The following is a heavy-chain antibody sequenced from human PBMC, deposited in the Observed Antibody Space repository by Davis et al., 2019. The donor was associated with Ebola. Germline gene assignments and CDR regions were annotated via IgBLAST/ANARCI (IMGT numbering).Heavy chain of an antibody. CDR3: ARGPMPSWYADFYKYSMDV. CDR2: ISGSGGST. V-gene: IGHV3-23*01. D-gene: IGHD6-13*01. CDR1: GFTFSSYA. J-gene: IGHJ6*02. Sequence: GESLKISCAASGFTFSSYAMSWVRQAPGKGLEWVSAISGSGGSTYYADSVKGRFTISRDNSKESLYLQIHSLRSEDTALYFCARGPMPSWYADFYKYSMDVWGQGTTVTASS.